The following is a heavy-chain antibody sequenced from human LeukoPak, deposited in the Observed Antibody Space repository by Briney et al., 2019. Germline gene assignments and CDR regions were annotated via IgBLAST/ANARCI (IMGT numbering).Heavy chain of an antibody. CDR1: GFSFSYYE. CDR3: AAVGRAGHPGY. CDR2: INSGGSGI. J-gene: IGHJ4*02. Sequence: PGGSLRLSCEASGFSFSYYEMSWVRQAPGKGLEWLSYINSGGSGIHYAGSVNGRFTICRDNAKNSLYLQMNSLRVEDTAVYYCAAVGRAGHPGYWGQGTLVTVSS. V-gene: IGHV3-48*03. D-gene: IGHD2-2*01.